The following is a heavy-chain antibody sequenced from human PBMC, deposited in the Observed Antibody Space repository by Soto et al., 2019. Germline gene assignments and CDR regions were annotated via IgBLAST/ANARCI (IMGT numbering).Heavy chain of an antibody. CDR2: IWYDGSNK. CDR1: GFTFSSYG. J-gene: IGHJ4*02. CDR3: ARTSYDYIWGSFFYY. V-gene: IGHV3-33*01. D-gene: IGHD3-16*01. Sequence: GGSLRLSCAASGFTFSSYGMHWVRQAPGKGLEWVAVIWYDGSNKYYADSVKGRFTISRDNSKNTLYLQMNSLRAEDTAVYYCARTSYDYIWGSFFYYWGQGTLVTVSS.